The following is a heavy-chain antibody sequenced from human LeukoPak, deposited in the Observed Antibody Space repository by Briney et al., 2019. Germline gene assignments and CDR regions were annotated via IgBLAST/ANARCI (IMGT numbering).Heavy chain of an antibody. CDR3: ARRSAVAGTSLAIAAFDI. CDR1: GYTFTGYY. J-gene: IGHJ3*02. Sequence: ASVKVSCKASGYTFTGYYMHWVRQAPGQGLEWMGWINPNSGGTNYAQKFQGRVTMTRDTSISTAYMELSRLRSDDTAVYYCARRSAVAGTSLAIAAFDIWGQGTMVTVSS. V-gene: IGHV1-2*02. D-gene: IGHD6-19*01. CDR2: INPNSGGT.